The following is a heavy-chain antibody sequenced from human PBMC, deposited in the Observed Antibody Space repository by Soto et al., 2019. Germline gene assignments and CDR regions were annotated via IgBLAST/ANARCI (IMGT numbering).Heavy chain of an antibody. D-gene: IGHD2-15*01. Sequence: QVQLVQSGAEVKKPGSSVKVSCKASGGTFSSYMISWVRQAPGQGLEWMGRIIPILGVTNYAQKFQGRVTIIADKSTNTAYMELSSLKSEDTAVYYCARGWWGSDLKVGVDYWGQGTLVTVSS. J-gene: IGHJ4*02. CDR2: IIPILGVT. CDR3: ARGWWGSDLKVGVDY. V-gene: IGHV1-69*02. CDR1: GGTFSSYM.